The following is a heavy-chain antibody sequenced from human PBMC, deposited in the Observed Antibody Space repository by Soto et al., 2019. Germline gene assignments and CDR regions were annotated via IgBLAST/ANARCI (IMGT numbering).Heavy chain of an antibody. D-gene: IGHD3-22*01. CDR1: GFTFSNYA. V-gene: IGHV3-30-3*01. J-gene: IGHJ4*01. Sequence: QVQLVESGGGVVQPGRSLRVSCAASGFTFSNYAMHWVRQAPGKGLEWVAVVSYGGSKQFYADSVEGRSTICRDSSKSTQYLQIDNLRDDGTAVYYWASGRVDYYADSGYYSFDYWGHRPLVTVSS. CDR2: VSYGGSKQ. CDR3: ASGRVDYYADSGYYSFDY.